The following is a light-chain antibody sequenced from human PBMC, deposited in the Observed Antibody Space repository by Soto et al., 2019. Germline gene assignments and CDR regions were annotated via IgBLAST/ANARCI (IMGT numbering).Light chain of an antibody. V-gene: IGKV1-5*01. J-gene: IGKJ2*01. CDR3: QQYDSSCPS. CDR2: DAS. Sequence: DIQMTQSPSTLSASVGDGVTITCRASQNISVWLAWYQQRPGKAPKFLIYDASSLETGVPSRFSGSGSGTEFTLTIRSLQPDDFATYYCQQYDSSCPSFGQGTKLELK. CDR1: QNISVW.